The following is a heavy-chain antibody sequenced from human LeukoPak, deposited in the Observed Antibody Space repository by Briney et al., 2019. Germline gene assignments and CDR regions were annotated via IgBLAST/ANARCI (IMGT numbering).Heavy chain of an antibody. CDR1: GGFISSSY. D-gene: IGHD4-11*01. J-gene: IGHJ6*03. V-gene: IGHV4-4*07. CDR2: FYSSGTT. CDR3: ARRRQYYYMDV. Sequence: SETLSLTCTVSGGFISSSYWSWIRQPAGKRLEWIGRFYSSGTTNYNPSLKSRVTLSVDTSKNQFSLKMTSVTAADTAVYYCARRRQYYYMDVWGKGTTVTVS.